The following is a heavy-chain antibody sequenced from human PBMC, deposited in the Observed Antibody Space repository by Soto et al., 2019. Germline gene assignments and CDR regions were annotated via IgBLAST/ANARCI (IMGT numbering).Heavy chain of an antibody. V-gene: IGHV1-2*04. CDR2: INPNSGGT. J-gene: IGHJ4*02. Sequence: ASVKVSCKASGYTFTGYYMHWVRQAPGQGLEWMGWINPNSGGTNYAQKFQGWATMTRDTSISTAYMELSRLRSDDTAVYYCARALTLEGWYDFWGQGTLVTVSS. D-gene: IGHD3-3*01. CDR3: ARALTLEGWYDF. CDR1: GYTFTGYY.